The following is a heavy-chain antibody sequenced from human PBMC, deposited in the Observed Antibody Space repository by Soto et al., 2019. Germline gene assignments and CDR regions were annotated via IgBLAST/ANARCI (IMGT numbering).Heavy chain of an antibody. CDR1: GFTFSSYA. J-gene: IGHJ4*02. CDR3: AKDWVTTVTYYFDY. D-gene: IGHD4-4*01. Sequence: SGGSLRLSCAASGFTFSSYAMSWVRQAPGKGLEWVSAISGSGGSTYYAGSVKGRFTISRDNSKNTLYLQMNSLRAEDTAVYYCAKDWVTTVTYYFDYWGQGTLVTVSS. CDR2: ISGSGGST. V-gene: IGHV3-23*01.